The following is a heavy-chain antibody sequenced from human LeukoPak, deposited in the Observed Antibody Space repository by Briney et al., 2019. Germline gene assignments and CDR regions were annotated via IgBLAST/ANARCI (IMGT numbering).Heavy chain of an antibody. V-gene: IGHV4-59*01. D-gene: IGHD1-26*01. CDR2: NSYSGNT. J-gene: IGHJ4*02. CDR1: GGSISSYY. Sequence: SETLSLTCTVSGGSISSYYWSWIRQPPGKGLEWIGYNSYSGNTNYNPSLKSRVTISVDTSKNHFSLNLSSVTAADTAVYYCARVGSGSFDYWGQGTLVTVSS. CDR3: ARVGSGSFDY.